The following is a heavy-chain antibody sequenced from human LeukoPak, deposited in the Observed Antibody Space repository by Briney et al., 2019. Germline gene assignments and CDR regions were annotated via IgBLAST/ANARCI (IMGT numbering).Heavy chain of an antibody. J-gene: IGHJ5*02. CDR2: ISAYNGNT. D-gene: IGHD6-19*01. Sequence: ASVKVSCKASGYTFTGYGISWVRQAPGQGLEWMGWISAYNGNTNYAQKLQGRVTMTTDTSTSTAYMELRSLRSDDTAVYYCASQAVATNDWFDPWGQGTLVTVSS. CDR1: GYTFTGYG. V-gene: IGHV1-18*01. CDR3: ASQAVATNDWFDP.